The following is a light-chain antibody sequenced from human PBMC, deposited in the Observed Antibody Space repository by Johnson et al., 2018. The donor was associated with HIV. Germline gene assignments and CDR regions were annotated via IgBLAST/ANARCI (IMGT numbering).Light chain of an antibody. Sequence: QSVLTQPPSVSAAPGQKVTISCSGSSSNIGHNYVSWYQQLPGTAPKLLIYDNNKRPSGIPDRFSGSKSGTSATLGITGLQTGDDADYYCGTGDSSMSGYVLGAGTTITVL. V-gene: IGLV1-51*01. CDR1: SSNIGHNY. CDR2: DNN. CDR3: GTGDSSMSGYV. J-gene: IGLJ1*01.